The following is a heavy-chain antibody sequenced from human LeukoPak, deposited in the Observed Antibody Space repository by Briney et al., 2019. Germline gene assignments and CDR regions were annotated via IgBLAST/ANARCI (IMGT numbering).Heavy chain of an antibody. D-gene: IGHD3-22*01. CDR1: GFTFSSYG. CDR3: ASGHYYDSSGYYPDFDY. J-gene: IGHJ4*02. Sequence: GGSLRLSCAASGFTFSSYGMHWVRQAPGKGLEWVAVIWYGGSNKYYADSVKGRFTISRDNSKNTLYLQMNSLRAEDTAVYYCASGHYYDSSGYYPDFDYWGQGTLVTVSS. CDR2: IWYGGSNK. V-gene: IGHV3-33*08.